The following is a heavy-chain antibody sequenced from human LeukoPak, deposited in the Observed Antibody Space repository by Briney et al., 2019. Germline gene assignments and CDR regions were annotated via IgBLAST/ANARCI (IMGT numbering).Heavy chain of an antibody. V-gene: IGHV1-8*01. CDR1: GYTCTSYD. CDR2: MNPNSGNT. D-gene: IGHD3-22*01. CDR3: AIGEHYYDSSGTEPFDY. Sequence: ASVKVSCKASGYTCTSYDINWVRQATGQGLEWMGWMNPNSGNTGYAQEFQGRVTMTRNTSISTAYMELSSLRSEDTAVYYCAIGEHYYDSSGTEPFDYWGQGTLVTVSS. J-gene: IGHJ4*02.